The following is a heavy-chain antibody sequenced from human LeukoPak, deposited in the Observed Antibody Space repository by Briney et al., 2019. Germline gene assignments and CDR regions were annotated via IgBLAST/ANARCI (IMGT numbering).Heavy chain of an antibody. V-gene: IGHV5-51*01. CDR2: IYPGDSDT. CDR3: ASRTSSSGPHFDY. J-gene: IGHJ4*02. CDR1: GYSFTSYW. Sequence: GESLKVSCKGSGYSFTSYWIGWVRQMPGKGLEWMGIIYPGDSDTRYSPSFQGQVTISADKSISTAYLQWSSLKASDTAMYYCASRTSSSGPHFDYWGQGTLVTVSS. D-gene: IGHD6-13*01.